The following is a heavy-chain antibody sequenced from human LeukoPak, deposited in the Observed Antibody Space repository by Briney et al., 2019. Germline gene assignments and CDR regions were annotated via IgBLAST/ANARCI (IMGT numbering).Heavy chain of an antibody. V-gene: IGHV1-46*01. J-gene: IGHJ5*02. CDR1: GYTFTSYY. Sequence: GASVKVSCKASGYTFTSYYMHWVRQAPGQGLEWMGIINPSGGSTSYAQKFQGRVTMTRDTSTSTVYMELSSLRSEDTAVYYCARVGAVAGISDWFDPWGQGTLVTVSS. CDR3: ARVGAVAGISDWFDP. CDR2: INPSGGST. D-gene: IGHD6-19*01.